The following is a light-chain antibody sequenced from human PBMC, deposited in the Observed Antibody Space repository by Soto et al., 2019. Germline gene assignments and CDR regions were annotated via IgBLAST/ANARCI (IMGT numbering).Light chain of an antibody. CDR3: QSYDTDLRGV. CDR1: SSNIGAGYD. Sequence: QSVLTQPRSVSGAPGQRVTISCTGGSSNIGAGYDVHWYQQFPGTAPKLLIHANNNRPSGVPDRFSASKSVTSASLAITGLQADDEADYSCQSYDTDLRGVFATGTKLTVL. J-gene: IGLJ1*01. CDR2: ANN. V-gene: IGLV1-40*01.